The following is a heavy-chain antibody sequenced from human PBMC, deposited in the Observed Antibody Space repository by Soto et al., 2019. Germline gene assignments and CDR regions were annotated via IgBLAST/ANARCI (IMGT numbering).Heavy chain of an antibody. V-gene: IGHV2-5*02. CDR2: VYWDDDK. Sequence: QITLKESGPTLVNPTQTLTLTCTFSGFSLSTSGAAVGWIRQPPGKALEWLALVYWDDDKRYSPSIKNRVTITKDTSKNQVVRTLTNAEPLDTATYYCAHRQLVTCFGLVTQTDVWFDSWGQGTLVTVPS. J-gene: IGHJ5*01. D-gene: IGHD3-3*01. CDR3: AHRQLVTCFGLVTQTDVWFDS. CDR1: GFSLSTSGAA.